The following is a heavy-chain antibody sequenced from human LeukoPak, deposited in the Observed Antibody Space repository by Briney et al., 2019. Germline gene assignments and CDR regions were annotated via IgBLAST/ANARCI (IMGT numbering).Heavy chain of an antibody. CDR3: ARDRGGIGGYFDY. CDR1: GGSFSGYY. CDR2: INHSGST. J-gene: IGHJ4*02. V-gene: IGHV4-34*01. Sequence: PSETLSLTCAVYGGSFSGYYWSWIRQPPGKGLEWIGEINHSGSTNYNPSLKSRVTISVDTSKNQFSLILSSVTASDTAVYYCARDRGGIGGYFDYWGQGALVTVSS. D-gene: IGHD3-3*01.